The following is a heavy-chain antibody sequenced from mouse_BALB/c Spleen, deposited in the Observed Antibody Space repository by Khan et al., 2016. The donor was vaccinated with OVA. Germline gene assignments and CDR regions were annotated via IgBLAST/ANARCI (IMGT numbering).Heavy chain of an antibody. V-gene: IGHV3-1*02. J-gene: IGHJ2*01. CDR2: ISYSGST. D-gene: IGHD1-2*01. CDR3: ARTARIKY. CDR1: GYSITSGYG. Sequence: EVQLQESGPDLVKPSQSLSLTCTVTGYSITSGYGWNWIRQFPGNKLEWMGYISYSGSTNYNPSLKSRISITPDTSKNQFFLQLNSVTTEDTATYYCARTARIKYWGQGTTLTVSS.